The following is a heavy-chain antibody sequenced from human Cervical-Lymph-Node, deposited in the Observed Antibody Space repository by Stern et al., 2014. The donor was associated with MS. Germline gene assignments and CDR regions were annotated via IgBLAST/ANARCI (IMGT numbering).Heavy chain of an antibody. D-gene: IGHD6-19*01. CDR2: INPDGTSA. Sequence: EVQLEESGGGLVQPGESLRGSCEASAFIFSNYWMHWVRQVPGKGLVWVSHINPDGTSALYADSVKCRFITTRDNARNTLYLQMNSLRAEDTAFYYCARGMTSGAYHWGQGTLVTVSS. CDR3: ARGMTSGAYH. J-gene: IGHJ4*02. V-gene: IGHV3-74*01. CDR1: AFIFSNYW.